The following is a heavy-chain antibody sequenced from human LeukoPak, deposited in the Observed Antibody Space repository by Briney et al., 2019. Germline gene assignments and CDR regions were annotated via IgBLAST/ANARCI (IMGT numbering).Heavy chain of an antibody. CDR1: GFTFNNYA. CDR2: VTYDGNNK. Sequence: PGGSLRLSCAASGFTFNNYAMHWVRQAPGKGLEWVAVVTYDGNNKYYTDSVKGRFTVSRDNSRNTVNLQMNSLRGEDTAVYYCARAPVRGAVAGVDYWGQGTLVTVSS. CDR3: ARAPVRGAVAGVDY. J-gene: IGHJ4*02. D-gene: IGHD6-19*01. V-gene: IGHV3-30-3*01.